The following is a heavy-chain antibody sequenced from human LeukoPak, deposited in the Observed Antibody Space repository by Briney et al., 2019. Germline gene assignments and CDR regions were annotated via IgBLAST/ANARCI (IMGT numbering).Heavy chain of an antibody. CDR3: AREGLGYCSSTSCYTY. Sequence: SQTLSLTCTVSGGSISSGDYYWSWIRQPPGKGLEWIGYIYCSGSTYYNPSLKSRVTISVDTSKNQFSLKLSSVTAADTAVYYCAREGLGYCSSTSCYTYWGQGTLVTVSS. D-gene: IGHD2-2*02. CDR2: IYCSGST. J-gene: IGHJ4*02. CDR1: GGSISSGDYY. V-gene: IGHV4-30-4*08.